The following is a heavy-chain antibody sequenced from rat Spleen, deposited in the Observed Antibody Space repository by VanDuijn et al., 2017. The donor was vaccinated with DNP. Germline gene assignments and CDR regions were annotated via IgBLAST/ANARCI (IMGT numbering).Heavy chain of an antibody. CDR1: GFTFSNYD. Sequence: EVQLVESGGGLLQPGRSLKLSCAASGFTFSNYDMAWVRQAPTKGLEWVASISTSGGSTYYRDSVKGRFTVSRDNAKSTLYLQMDSLRSEDTATYYCARRKFGSLAYWGQGTLVTVSS. J-gene: IGHJ3*01. CDR2: ISTSGGST. V-gene: IGHV5-25*01. D-gene: IGHD4-3*01. CDR3: ARRKFGSLAY.